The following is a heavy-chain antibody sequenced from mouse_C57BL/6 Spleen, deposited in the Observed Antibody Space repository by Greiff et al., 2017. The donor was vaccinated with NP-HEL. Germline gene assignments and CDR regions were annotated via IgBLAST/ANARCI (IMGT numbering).Heavy chain of an antibody. V-gene: IGHV1-82*01. D-gene: IGHD1-1*01. CDR2: IYPGDGDT. Sequence: VQLQESGPELVKPGASVKISCKASGYAFSSSWMNWVKQRPGKGLEWIGRIYPGDGDTNYNGKFKGKATLTADKSSSTAYMQLSSLTSEDSAVYFCARGYYYGSSFHFDYWGQGTTLTVSS. J-gene: IGHJ2*01. CDR1: GYAFSSSW. CDR3: ARGYYYGSSFHFDY.